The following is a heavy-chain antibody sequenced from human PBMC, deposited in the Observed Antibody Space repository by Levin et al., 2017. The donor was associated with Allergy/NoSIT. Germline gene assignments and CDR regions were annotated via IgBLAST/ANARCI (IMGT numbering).Heavy chain of an antibody. D-gene: IGHD3-10*01. CDR3: ARLRSGSSFDF. V-gene: IGHV3-20*04. CDR1: GFTFHDYA. Sequence: GGSLRLSCAASGFTFHDYAMSWVRQAPGKGLECVSAINWNGDRTGYADSVKGRFTISRDNAKNSLYLQMNGLSAEDTALYYCARLRSGSSFDFWGQGTTVTVSS. CDR2: INWNGDRT. J-gene: IGHJ6*02.